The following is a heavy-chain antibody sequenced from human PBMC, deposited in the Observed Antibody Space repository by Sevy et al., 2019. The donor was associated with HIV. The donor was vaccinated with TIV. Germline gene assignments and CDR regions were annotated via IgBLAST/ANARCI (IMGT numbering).Heavy chain of an antibody. CDR2: ISASGGST. V-gene: IGHV3-23*01. CDR1: GFTFSSYV. J-gene: IGHJ4*02. CDR3: AKEETTGYI. D-gene: IGHD3-9*01. Sequence: GGSLRLPCTASGFTFSSYVISWVRQAPGKGLEWVSTISASGGSTYYADSVKGRFTISRDNSKKNVYLDMNSLRAEDTAIFYCAKEETTGYIWGQGTLVTVSS.